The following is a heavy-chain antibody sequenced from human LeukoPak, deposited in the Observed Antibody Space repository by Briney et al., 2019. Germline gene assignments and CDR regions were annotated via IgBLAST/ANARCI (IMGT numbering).Heavy chain of an antibody. CDR1: GGSISSYY. CDR2: IYYSGST. J-gene: IGHJ3*02. CDR3: ARLSYYYLGYASDI. V-gene: IGHV4-59*01. Sequence: SETLSLTCTVSGGSISSYYWSWIRQPPGKGLEWIGYIYYSGSTNYNPSLKSRVTISVDTSKNQFSLKLSSVTAADTAVYYCARLSYYYLGYASDIWGQGTMVTVSS. D-gene: IGHD3-22*01.